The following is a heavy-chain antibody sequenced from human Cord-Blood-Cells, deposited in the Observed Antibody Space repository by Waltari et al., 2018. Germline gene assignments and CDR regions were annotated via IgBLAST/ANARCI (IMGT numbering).Heavy chain of an antibody. Sequence: QVQLQQWGAGLLKPSETLSLTCAVYGGSFRGYYWSWLRQPPGKGLEWIGEINHSGSTNYNPSLKSRVTISVDTSKNQFSLKLSSVTAADTAVYYCARGLSITMVRGVNRGYFDYWGQGTLVTVSS. V-gene: IGHV4-34*01. CDR2: INHSGST. J-gene: IGHJ4*02. CDR3: ARGLSITMVRGVNRGYFDY. CDR1: GGSFRGYY. D-gene: IGHD3-10*01.